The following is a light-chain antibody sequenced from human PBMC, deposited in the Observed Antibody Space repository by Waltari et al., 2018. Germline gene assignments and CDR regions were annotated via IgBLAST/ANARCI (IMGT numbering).Light chain of an antibody. CDR1: QSISSY. CDR2: GTS. J-gene: IGKJ1*01. V-gene: IGKV1-39*01. CDR3: QHSLDTPRT. Sequence: DIQMTQSPSSLSASVGDSVTITFRASQSISSYLNWYQHKAGKAPKLLIQGTSNLQSGVPSRFSGSGSGTAFTLTINSLQPEDFATYYCQHSLDTPRTFGQGTKVDVK.